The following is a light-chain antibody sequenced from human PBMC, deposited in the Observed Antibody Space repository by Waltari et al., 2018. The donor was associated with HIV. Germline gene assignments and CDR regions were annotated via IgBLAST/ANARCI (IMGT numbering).Light chain of an antibody. CDR3: QQRTNWPPYS. CDR2: DAS. V-gene: IGKV3-11*01. J-gene: IGKJ2*03. Sequence: EIVLTQSPATLSLSPGERATLSCRASQGVGRFLAWYQQKPGQAPSLLIYDASNRATGIPARFSGSGYGTDFTLTISSLEPEDFAVYYCQQRTNWPPYSFGQGTKLEIK. CDR1: QGVGRF.